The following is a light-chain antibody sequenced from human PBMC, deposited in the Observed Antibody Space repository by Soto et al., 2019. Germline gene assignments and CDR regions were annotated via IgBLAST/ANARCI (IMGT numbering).Light chain of an antibody. CDR3: CSYAGIYV. CDR1: SSDVGSYNL. J-gene: IGLJ1*01. V-gene: IGLV2-23*01. CDR2: EGS. Sequence: QSVLTQPASVSGSPGQSITISCTGTSSDVGSYNLVSWYQQHPGKAPKLMIYEGSKRPSGVSNRFSGSKSGNTASLTISGLQAEEEADYYCCSYAGIYVFGTGTKVTVL.